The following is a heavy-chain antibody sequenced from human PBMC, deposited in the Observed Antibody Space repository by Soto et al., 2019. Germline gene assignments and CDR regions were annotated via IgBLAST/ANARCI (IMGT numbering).Heavy chain of an antibody. D-gene: IGHD6-19*01. Sequence: QVQLVQSGAEVKKPGSSVKVSCKASGGTVSSYAISWVRQAPGQGLEWMGGIIPIFGTANYAQKFQGRVTITADKSTSTASMELSSRRSEDTAVDYCARDMRLVGGWVNRFDPWGQGTLVTVSS. CDR2: IIPIFGTA. CDR1: GGTVSSYA. V-gene: IGHV1-69*06. CDR3: ARDMRLVGGWVNRFDP. J-gene: IGHJ5*02.